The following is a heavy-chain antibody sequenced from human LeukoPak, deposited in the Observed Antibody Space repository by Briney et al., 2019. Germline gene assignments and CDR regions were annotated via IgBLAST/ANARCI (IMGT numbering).Heavy chain of an antibody. Sequence: SETLSLTCAVSGGSIRSYYWNWVRQPPGKGLEWIGYMYYSGSTNYNPSLKSRVTISGDTSNNQFSLKLYSVTAADTAVYYCGGGGTYSQFDYWGQGTLVTVSS. CDR3: GGGGTYSQFDY. CDR1: GGSIRSYY. D-gene: IGHD1-26*01. V-gene: IGHV4-59*01. J-gene: IGHJ4*02. CDR2: MYYSGST.